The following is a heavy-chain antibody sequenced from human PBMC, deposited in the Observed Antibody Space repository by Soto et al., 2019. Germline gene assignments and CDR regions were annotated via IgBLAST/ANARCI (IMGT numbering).Heavy chain of an antibody. Sequence: GASVKVSCKASGYTFTSYYMHWVRQAPGQGLEWMGIINPSGGSTSYAQKFQGRVTMTRDTSTSTVYMELSSLGSEDTAVYYCARAVALRYFDRLFSYYYYGMDVWGQGTTVTVSS. J-gene: IGHJ6*02. D-gene: IGHD3-9*01. CDR3: ARAVALRYFDRLFSYYYYGMDV. CDR2: INPSGGST. CDR1: GYTFTSYY. V-gene: IGHV1-46*01.